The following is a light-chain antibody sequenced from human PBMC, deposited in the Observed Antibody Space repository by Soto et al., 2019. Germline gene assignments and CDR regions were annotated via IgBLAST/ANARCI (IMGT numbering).Light chain of an antibody. CDR1: SSDVGGYNH. CDR3: SSYASSSSYV. V-gene: IGLV2-14*01. J-gene: IGLJ1*01. CDR2: EVT. Sequence: QSVLTQPASVSGSPGQSITISCTGTSSDVGGYNHVSWYQIHPGTAPKLIIYEVTSRPSGVSYRFSGSKSGNSASLTISGLQAEEEADYYCSSYASSSSYVFGGGTNVTVL.